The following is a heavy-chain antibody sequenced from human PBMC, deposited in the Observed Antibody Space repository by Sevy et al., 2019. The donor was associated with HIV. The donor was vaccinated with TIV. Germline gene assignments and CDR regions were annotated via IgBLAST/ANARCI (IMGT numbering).Heavy chain of an antibody. J-gene: IGHJ5*02. CDR3: ARGVGGSSWYLNWFDP. Sequence: SETLSLTCAVSGGSISSSNWWSWVRQPPGKGLEWIGESYHSGSTNYNPSLKSRVTISVDKSKNQFSLKLSSVTAADTAVYYCARGVGGSSWYLNWFDPWGQGTLVTVSS. V-gene: IGHV4-4*02. CDR2: SYHSGST. CDR1: GGSISSSNW. D-gene: IGHD6-13*01.